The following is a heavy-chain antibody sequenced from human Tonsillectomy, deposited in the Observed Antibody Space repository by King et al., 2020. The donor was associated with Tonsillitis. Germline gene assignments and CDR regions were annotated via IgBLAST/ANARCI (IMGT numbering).Heavy chain of an antibody. D-gene: IGHD3-22*01. CDR2: ISGSGGST. J-gene: IGHJ3*02. Sequence: VQLVESGGGLVQPGGSLRLSCAASGFTFSSYAMSWVRQAPGKGLEWVSAISGSGGSTYYADSVKGRFTISRDNSKNTLYLQMNSLRAEDTSVYYCARVRSSGFYGLEDAFDIWGQGTMVTVSS. V-gene: IGHV3-23*04. CDR1: GFTFSSYA. CDR3: ARVRSSGFYGLEDAFDI.